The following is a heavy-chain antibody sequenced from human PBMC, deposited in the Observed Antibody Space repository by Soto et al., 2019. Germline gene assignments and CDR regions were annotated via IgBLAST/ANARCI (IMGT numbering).Heavy chain of an antibody. CDR3: ARDLNRRPGTTAFDI. V-gene: IGHV3-21*01. J-gene: IGHJ3*02. CDR1: GFTFSSYS. D-gene: IGHD1-1*01. CDR2: ISSSSSYI. Sequence: EVQLVESGGGLVKPGGSLRLSCAASGFTFSSYSMNWVRQAPGKGLEWVSSISSSSSYIYYADSVKGRFTISRDNAKNSLYLQMNSLRAEDTAVYYCARDLNRRPGTTAFDIWGQGTMVTVSS.